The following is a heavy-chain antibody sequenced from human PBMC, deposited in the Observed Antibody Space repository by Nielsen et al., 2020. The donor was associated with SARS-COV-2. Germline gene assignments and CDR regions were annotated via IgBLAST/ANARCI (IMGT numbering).Heavy chain of an antibody. J-gene: IGHJ6*03. CDR1: GDSVSSSSAA. CDR3: ARARGAYGDYYYYYYTDV. V-gene: IGHV6-1*01. D-gene: IGHD4-17*01. Sequence: TLSLTCAISGDSVSSSSAAWNWTRQSPSRGLEWLGRTYYRSKWYNDYAVSVKSRITINPDTSKNQFSLHLNSVTPEDTAVYYCARARGAYGDYYYYYYTDVWGKGTTVTVSS. CDR2: TYYRSKWYN.